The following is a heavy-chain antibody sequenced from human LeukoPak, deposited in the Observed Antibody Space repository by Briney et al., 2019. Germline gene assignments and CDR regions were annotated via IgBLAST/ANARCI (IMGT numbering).Heavy chain of an antibody. CDR1: GFTFSSYG. D-gene: IGHD3-3*01. Sequence: GGSLRLSCAASGFTFSSYGMHWVRQAPGKGLEWVAVISYDGSNKYYADSVKGRFTISRDNSKNTLYLQMNSLRAEDTAVYYCAKRWSGYHSSEVWGQGTLVTASS. V-gene: IGHV3-30*18. J-gene: IGHJ4*02. CDR3: AKRWSGYHSSEV. CDR2: ISYDGSNK.